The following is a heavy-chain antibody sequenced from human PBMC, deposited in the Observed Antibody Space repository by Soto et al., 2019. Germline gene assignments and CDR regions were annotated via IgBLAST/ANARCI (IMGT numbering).Heavy chain of an antibody. J-gene: IGHJ4*02. CDR3: AKGDKYDSSGYFFNFDY. CDR1: GFTFSSYA. D-gene: IGHD3-22*01. V-gene: IGHV3-23*01. Sequence: GGSLRLSCAASGFTFSSYAMSWVRQAPGKGLEWVSGISGSGGSTYYADSVKGRFTISRDNSKNTLYLQMNSLRDEDTAVYYCAKGDKYDSSGYFFNFDYWGQGTLVTVSS. CDR2: ISGSGGST.